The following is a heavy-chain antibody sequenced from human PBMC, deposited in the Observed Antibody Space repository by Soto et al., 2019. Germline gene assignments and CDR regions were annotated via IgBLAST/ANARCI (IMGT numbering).Heavy chain of an antibody. V-gene: IGHV3-30-3*01. CDR3: ARDRPASEYSGSYSNTLHLSFYYYYGMDV. CDR2: ISYDGSNK. CDR1: GFTFSSYA. J-gene: IGHJ6*02. Sequence: PGGSLRLSCAASGFTFSSYAMHWVRQAPGKGLEWVAVISYDGSNKYYADSVKGRFTISRDNSKNTLYLQMNSLRAEDTAVYYCARDRPASEYSGSYSNTLHLSFYYYYGMDVWGQGTTVTVSS. D-gene: IGHD1-26*01.